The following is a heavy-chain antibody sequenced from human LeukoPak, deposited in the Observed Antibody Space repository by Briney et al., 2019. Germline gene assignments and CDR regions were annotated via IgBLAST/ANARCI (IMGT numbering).Heavy chain of an antibody. V-gene: IGHV1-69*13. CDR1: GGTFSSYA. D-gene: IGHD2-15*01. Sequence: SVKVSCKASGGTFSSYAISWVRQAPGQGLEWMGGIIPIFGTANYAQKFQGRVTITADESTSTAYMELSSLRSEDTAVYYCAREGYCSGGSCYGTFDYWGRGTLVTVSS. CDR3: AREGYCSGGSCYGTFDY. CDR2: IIPIFGTA. J-gene: IGHJ4*02.